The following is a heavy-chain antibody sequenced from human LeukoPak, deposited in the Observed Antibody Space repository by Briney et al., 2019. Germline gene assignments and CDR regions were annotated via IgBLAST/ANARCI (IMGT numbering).Heavy chain of an antibody. V-gene: IGHV3-69-1*02. J-gene: IGHJ4*02. CDR3: AKLVHGDYGAFDS. D-gene: IGHD4-17*01. CDR1: GYTFTAYT. Sequence: GGSLRLSWAASGYTFTAYTVNWVRQAPGKGLELVSSITGSFYIFQADSVKGRFTISRDNAKNSLYLQMDSLRPEDTAVYYCAKLVHGDYGAFDSWGQGTLVTVSS. CDR2: ITGSFYI.